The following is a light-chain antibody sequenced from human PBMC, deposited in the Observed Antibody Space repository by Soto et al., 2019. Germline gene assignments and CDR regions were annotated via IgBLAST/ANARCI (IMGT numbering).Light chain of an antibody. Sequence: SALTQPASLSGAPGQSITISFTRTNSEVGGYNYVSWYQHHPGKAPKLIIYDVSNRPSGVSIRFSGSKSDNTASLTISGLQPEDEADYHCSSYTTSNTRQIVFGTGTKVTVL. CDR2: DVS. J-gene: IGLJ1*01. CDR1: NSEVGGYNY. V-gene: IGLV2-14*03. CDR3: SSYTTSNTRQIV.